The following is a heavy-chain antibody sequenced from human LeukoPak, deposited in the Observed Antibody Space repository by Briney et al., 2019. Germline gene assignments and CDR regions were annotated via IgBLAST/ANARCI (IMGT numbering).Heavy chain of an antibody. Sequence: PSETLSLTCTVSGGSISSGGYYWSWIRQHPGKGLEWIGYIYYSGSTYYNPSLKSRVTISVDTSKNQFSLKLTSVTAADTAVYYCASGGDYALSFDYWGQGTLVTVSS. J-gene: IGHJ4*02. CDR1: GGSISSGGYY. V-gene: IGHV4-31*03. D-gene: IGHD4-17*01. CDR2: IYYSGST. CDR3: ASGGDYALSFDY.